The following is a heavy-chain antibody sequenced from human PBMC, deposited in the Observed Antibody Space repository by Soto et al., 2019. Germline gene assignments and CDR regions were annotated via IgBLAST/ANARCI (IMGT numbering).Heavy chain of an antibody. Sequence: QITLKESGPTLVKPTQTLTLTCTFSGFSLSTSGVGVGWIRQPPGKALEVLALIYWDDDKRYSPSLKSRLTITKDTSKNQVVLTMTNMDPVDTATYYCSRGIAARPFDYWGQGTLVTVSS. J-gene: IGHJ4*02. D-gene: IGHD6-6*01. CDR1: GFSLSTSGVG. CDR3: SRGIAARPFDY. CDR2: IYWDDDK. V-gene: IGHV2-5*02.